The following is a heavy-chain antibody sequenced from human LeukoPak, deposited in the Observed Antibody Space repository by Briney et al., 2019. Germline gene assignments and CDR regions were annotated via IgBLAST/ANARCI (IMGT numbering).Heavy chain of an antibody. Sequence: SGGSLRLSCAASGFTFSSYGMHWVRQAPGKGLEWVAVISYDGSNKYYADSVKGRFTISRDNSKNTLYLQMNSLRAEDTAVYYCAKTVGAHPFDYWGQGTLVTVSS. CDR3: AKTVGAHPFDY. V-gene: IGHV3-30*18. CDR1: GFTFSSYG. CDR2: ISYDGSNK. J-gene: IGHJ4*02. D-gene: IGHD1-26*01.